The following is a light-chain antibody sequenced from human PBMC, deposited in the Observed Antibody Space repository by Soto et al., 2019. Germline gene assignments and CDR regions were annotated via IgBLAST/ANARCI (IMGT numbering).Light chain of an antibody. V-gene: IGLV2-14*01. CDR3: SSYTIRTLYV. CDR2: EVS. CDR1: SSDVGVYNY. Sequence: QSALTQPASVSGSPGQSITISCTGTSSDVGVYNYVSWYQQHPGKAPKLIIYEVSNRPSGVSNRFSGSKSGNTASLTISGLQAEDEADYYCSSYTIRTLYVFGTGTKLTVL. J-gene: IGLJ1*01.